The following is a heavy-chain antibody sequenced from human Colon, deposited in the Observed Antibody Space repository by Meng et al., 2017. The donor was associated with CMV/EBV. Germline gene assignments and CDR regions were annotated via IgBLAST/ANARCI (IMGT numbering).Heavy chain of an antibody. J-gene: IGHJ6*02. CDR3: ARGNTGGDFYFFGLDL. CDR1: GFPLSDYY. V-gene: IGHV3-11*01. CDR2: ISTSGSTV. Sequence: GGSLRLSCVASGFPLSDYYIMWIRQAPGKGLEYVAYISTSGSTVYYADSVMGRLTISRDNINNVVTLHMTSLRGDDAGVYYCARGNTGGDFYFFGLDLWGQGTTVTVSS. D-gene: IGHD3-10*01.